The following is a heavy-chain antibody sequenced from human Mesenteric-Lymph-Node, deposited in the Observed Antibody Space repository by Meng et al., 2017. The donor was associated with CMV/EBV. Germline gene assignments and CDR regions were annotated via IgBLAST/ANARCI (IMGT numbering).Heavy chain of an antibody. CDR1: GSISNDC. Sequence: GSISNDCVTWIRQTPGKGLEWIGYIYYNGSTNYNPSLKSRATISVDTSKNQFSLKLSSVTAADTAVYYCARTSYYDILTGWRYYFDYWGQGTLVTVSS. V-gene: IGHV4-59*01. J-gene: IGHJ4*02. CDR3: ARTSYYDILTGWRYYFDY. CDR2: IYYNGST. D-gene: IGHD3-9*01.